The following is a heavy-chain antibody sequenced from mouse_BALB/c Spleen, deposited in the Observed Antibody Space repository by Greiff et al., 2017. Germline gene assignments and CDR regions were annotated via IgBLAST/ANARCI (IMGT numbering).Heavy chain of an antibody. V-gene: IGHV5-4*02. CDR2: ISDGGSYT. Sequence: EVHLVESGGGLVKPGGSLKLSCAASGFTFSDYYMYWVRQTPEKRLEWVATISDGGSYTYYPDSVKGRFTISRDNAKNNLYLQMSSLKSEDTAMYYCARGLYSYAMDYWGQGTSVTVSS. CDR3: ARGLYSYAMDY. D-gene: IGHD2-1*01. CDR1: GFTFSDYY. J-gene: IGHJ4*01.